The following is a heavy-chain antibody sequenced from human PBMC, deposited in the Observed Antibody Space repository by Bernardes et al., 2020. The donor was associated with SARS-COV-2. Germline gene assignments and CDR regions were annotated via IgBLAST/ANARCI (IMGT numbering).Heavy chain of an antibody. V-gene: IGHV1-58*01. CDR3: AAGPNWFDH. CDR2: VDVDGGGT. CDR1: GTTFTSSA. Sequence: SVKVSCEASGTTFTSSAVQWVRQARGQRLEWMGWVDVDGGGTNYAQKFQGRVTITWDVSTRTAYMDLSSLRSEDTAAYYCAAGPNWFDHWGQGTLLTVSS. J-gene: IGHJ5*02.